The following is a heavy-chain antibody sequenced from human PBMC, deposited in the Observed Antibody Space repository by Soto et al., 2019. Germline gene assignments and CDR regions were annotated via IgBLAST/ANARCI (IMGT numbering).Heavy chain of an antibody. CDR1: GGSFSSTTYY. CDR3: ARHRWGRQRGLFDP. Sequence: PSETLSLTCAVYGGSFSSTTYYWGWIRQPLGKGLEWIGSIYYNGNTFYNPSLKSQVTISIDTSKNQCSLKLRSVTAADTAVYYCARHRWGRQRGLFDPWGQGTPVTVSS. CDR2: IYYNGNT. J-gene: IGHJ5*02. V-gene: IGHV4-39*01. D-gene: IGHD2-2*01.